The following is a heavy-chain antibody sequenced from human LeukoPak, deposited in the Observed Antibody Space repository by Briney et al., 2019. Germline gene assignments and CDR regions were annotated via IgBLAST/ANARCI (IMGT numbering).Heavy chain of an antibody. Sequence: GRSLRLSCAASGFTFSSYAMQWVRQAPGKGLEWVAVISYDGSNKYYADSVKGRFTISRDNSKNTLYLQMNSLRAADTAVYYCARDPYNWIDYYYYGMDVWGQGTTVTVSS. D-gene: IGHD1-1*01. J-gene: IGHJ6*02. CDR1: GFTFSSYA. CDR3: ARDPYNWIDYYYYGMDV. CDR2: ISYDGSNK. V-gene: IGHV3-30*04.